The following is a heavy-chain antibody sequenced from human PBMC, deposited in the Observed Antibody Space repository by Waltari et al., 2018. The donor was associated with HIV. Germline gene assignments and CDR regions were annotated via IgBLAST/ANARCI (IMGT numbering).Heavy chain of an antibody. Sequence: QVQLVQSGTEVKKPGASVKVSCKASGYTFTGYAMNWLRQATGQGLEWMVWMNPESGNTAYAHKFQGRVTMTRNTSIRTAYMELTSLRSEDTAVYYCARGPPNDLWPPQTRHMDVWGQGTTVTVSS. CDR1: GYTFTGYA. CDR2: MNPESGNT. D-gene: IGHD3-3*01. J-gene: IGHJ6*02. V-gene: IGHV1-8*01. CDR3: ARGPPNDLWPPQTRHMDV.